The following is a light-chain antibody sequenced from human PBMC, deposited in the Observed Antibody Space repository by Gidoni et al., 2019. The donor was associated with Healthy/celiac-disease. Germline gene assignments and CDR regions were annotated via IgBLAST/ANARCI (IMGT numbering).Light chain of an antibody. Sequence: EIVLTQSPATLSLSPGERATLSCRASQSVSSYLAWYQQKPGQAPSLLIVDASNRATGIPVSFSCSGSGTDFTLTISSLEPEDFAVYHCKQRSNLPTFXXXTKLEIK. CDR3: KQRSNLPT. J-gene: IGKJ2*01. CDR1: QSVSSY. CDR2: DAS. V-gene: IGKV3-11*01.